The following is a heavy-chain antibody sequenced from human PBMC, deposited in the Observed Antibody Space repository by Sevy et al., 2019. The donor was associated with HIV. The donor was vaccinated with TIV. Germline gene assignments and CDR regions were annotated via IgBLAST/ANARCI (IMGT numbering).Heavy chain of an antibody. CDR1: GFTFSSYT. V-gene: IGHV3-23*01. CDR3: AGFMGDLFDY. D-gene: IGHD1-26*01. J-gene: IGHJ4*02. Sequence: GGSLRLSCAASGFTFSSYTMSWVRQAPGKGLEWVSDISGSGGSTYYADSVKGRFTISRDISKNTLYLQMNSLRAEDTAVYYCAGFMGDLFDYWGQGTLVTVSS. CDR2: ISGSGGST.